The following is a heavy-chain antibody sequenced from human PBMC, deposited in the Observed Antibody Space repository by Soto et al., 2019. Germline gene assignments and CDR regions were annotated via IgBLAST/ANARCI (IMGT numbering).Heavy chain of an antibody. CDR2: ISAYNGNT. Sequence: ASVKVSRKASGYTFTSYGISWVRQAPGQGLEWMGWISAYNGNTNYAQKLQGRVTMTTDPSTSTAYMELRSLRSDDTAVYYCARDHIHYSSGWFDYWGQGTLVTVSS. CDR1: GYTFTSYG. D-gene: IGHD6-19*01. V-gene: IGHV1-18*04. J-gene: IGHJ4*02. CDR3: ARDHIHYSSGWFDY.